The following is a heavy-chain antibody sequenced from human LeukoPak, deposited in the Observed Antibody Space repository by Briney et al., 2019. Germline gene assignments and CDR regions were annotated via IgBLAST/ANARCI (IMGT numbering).Heavy chain of an antibody. CDR1: GFTFSSYA. V-gene: IGHV3-23*01. D-gene: IGHD3-22*01. CDR2: ISGSGGST. Sequence: GGSLRLSCAASGFTFSSYAMSWVRQAPGKGLEWVSAISGSGGSTYYADSVKGRLTISRDNSKNTLYLRMNSLRAEDTAVYYCAKVRSYYDSSGYPGYWGQGTLVTVSS. J-gene: IGHJ4*02. CDR3: AKVRSYYDSSGYPGY.